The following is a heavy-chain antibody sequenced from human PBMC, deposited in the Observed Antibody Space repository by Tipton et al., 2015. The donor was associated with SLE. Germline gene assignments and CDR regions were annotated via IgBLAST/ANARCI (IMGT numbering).Heavy chain of an antibody. CDR1: GFTFSSYW. Sequence: GSLRLSCAASGFTFSSYWMSWVRQAPGKGLEWVANIKQDGSEKYYVDSVKGRFTISRDNAKNSLYLQMNSLRAEDTAVYYCARGGTYYYDSSGYYSGAFDIWGQGTMVTVSS. CDR2: IKQDGSEK. CDR3: ARGGTYYYDSSGYYSGAFDI. V-gene: IGHV3-7*01. D-gene: IGHD3-22*01. J-gene: IGHJ3*02.